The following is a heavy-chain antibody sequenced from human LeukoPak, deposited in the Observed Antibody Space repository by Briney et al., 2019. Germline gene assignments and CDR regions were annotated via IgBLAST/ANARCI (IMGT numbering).Heavy chain of an antibody. CDR1: GGSISSYY. D-gene: IGHD6-13*01. CDR2: IYYSGST. CDR3: AGSSSWQIFLNTWFDP. V-gene: IGHV4-59*01. J-gene: IGHJ5*02. Sequence: SETLSLTCTVSGGSISSYYWSWIRQPPGKGLEWIGYIYYSGSTNYNPSLKSRFNISVDTSKNQFSLKLSSVTAADTAVYYCAGSSSWQIFLNTWFDPWGQGTLVTVSS.